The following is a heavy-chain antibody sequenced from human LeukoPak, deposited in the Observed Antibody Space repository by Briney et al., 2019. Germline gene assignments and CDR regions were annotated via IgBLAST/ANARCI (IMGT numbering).Heavy chain of an antibody. V-gene: IGHV1-69*04. D-gene: IGHD3-22*01. Sequence: ASVKVSCKASGYTFRNYGLTWVRQAPGQGLEWMGRVIPILGIANYAQKFQGRVTITADKSTSTAYMELSSLRSEGTAVYYCAREGPDYDSSGYGSYFDYWGQGTLVTVSS. CDR1: GYTFRNYG. CDR2: VIPILGIA. CDR3: AREGPDYDSSGYGSYFDY. J-gene: IGHJ4*02.